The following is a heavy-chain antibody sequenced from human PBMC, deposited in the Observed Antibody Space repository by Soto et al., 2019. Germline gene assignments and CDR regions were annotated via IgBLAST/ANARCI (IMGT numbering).Heavy chain of an antibody. D-gene: IGHD4-4*01. J-gene: IGHJ4*02. CDR1: GFIFSSYG. CDR3: AKDMSDYGKYPILDY. Sequence: QVQLVESGGGVVQPGRSLRLSCAASGFIFSSYGMHWVRQAPGKGLEWVAVTSYDGSTKYYADSVKGRFTISRDNSENTLHLELNSLRPEDTAVYYCAKDMSDYGKYPILDYWGRGTLVTVSS. V-gene: IGHV3-30*18. CDR2: TSYDGSTK.